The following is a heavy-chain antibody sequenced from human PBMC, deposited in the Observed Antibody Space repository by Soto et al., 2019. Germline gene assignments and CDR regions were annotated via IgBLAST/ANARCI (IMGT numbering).Heavy chain of an antibody. J-gene: IGHJ4*01. Sequence: GGSLRLSCAASGFTFSSYAMSWVRQAPGKGLEWVSAISGSGGSTYYADSVKGRSTISRYNSKNTLYLQMHSLRAEDTAVYYSAKNGTSCYSADCWGHGTLVTVSS. CDR1: GFTFSSYA. D-gene: IGHD2-21*01. V-gene: IGHV3-23*01. CDR2: ISGSGGST. CDR3: AKNGTSCYSADC.